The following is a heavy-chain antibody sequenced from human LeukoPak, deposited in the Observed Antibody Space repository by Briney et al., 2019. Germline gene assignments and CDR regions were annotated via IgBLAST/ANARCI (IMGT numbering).Heavy chain of an antibody. CDR2: ISSSSSYI. Sequence: GGSLRLSCAASGFTFSGYSMNWVRQAPGKGLEWVSSISSSSSYIYYADSVKGRFTISRDNAKNSLYLQMNSLRAEDTAVYYCAGDSGYSPLYYYYYMDVWGKGTTVTVSS. J-gene: IGHJ6*03. CDR1: GFTFSGYS. D-gene: IGHD5-24*01. CDR3: AGDSGYSPLYYYYYMDV. V-gene: IGHV3-21*01.